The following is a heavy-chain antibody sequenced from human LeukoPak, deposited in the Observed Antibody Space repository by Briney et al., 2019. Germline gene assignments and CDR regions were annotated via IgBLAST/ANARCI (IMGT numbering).Heavy chain of an antibody. CDR3: AKDWGQVPASISGH. V-gene: IGHV3-30-3*01. D-gene: IGHD2-2*01. CDR1: GITFSNHV. J-gene: IGHJ1*01. CDR2: VSYDGYKK. Sequence: GGSLRLSCEASGITFSNHVLHWVRQAPGKGLEWVGLVSYDGYKKYYADSVRGRFTISRDTSRNTLFLQMNSLRTEDTAVYYCAKDWGQVPASISGHWGQGTLVTVSS.